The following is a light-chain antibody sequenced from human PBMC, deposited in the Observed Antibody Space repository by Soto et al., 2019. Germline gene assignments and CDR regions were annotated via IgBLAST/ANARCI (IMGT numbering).Light chain of an antibody. J-gene: IGKJ1*01. CDR2: GAS. CDR1: QNVTNK. Sequence: EIVLTQFPVALSVSPGERATLSCRVSQNVTNKLNWYQQKPGQAPRLLIYGASTRATGLPARFSGSGSETEFTLTISSLQSEYFAVYYCQQYNNWPQWTFGQGTKVEIK. V-gene: IGKV3-15*01. CDR3: QQYNNWPQWT.